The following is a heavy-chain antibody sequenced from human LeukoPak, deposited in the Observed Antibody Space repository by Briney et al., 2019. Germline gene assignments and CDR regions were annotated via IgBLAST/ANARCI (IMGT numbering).Heavy chain of an antibody. CDR1: GGSFSGYY. Sequence: SETLSLTCAVYGGSFSGYYWSWIRQPPGKGLEWIGEINHSGSTNYNPSLKSRVTISVDTSKNQFSLKLSSVTAADTAVYYCARGDSRFRKWLFQTPFDYWGQGTLVTVSS. CDR2: INHSGST. J-gene: IGHJ4*02. D-gene: IGHD3-22*01. CDR3: ARGDSRFRKWLFQTPFDY. V-gene: IGHV4-34*01.